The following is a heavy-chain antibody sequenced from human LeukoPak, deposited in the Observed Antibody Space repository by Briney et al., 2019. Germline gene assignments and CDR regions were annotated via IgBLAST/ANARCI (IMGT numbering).Heavy chain of an antibody. J-gene: IGHJ4*02. D-gene: IGHD2-2*01. CDR2: INHSGST. CDR3: ARAPEGCSSTGCYRHFDY. Sequence: PSETLSLTCAVYGGSLSGYYWSWIRQPPGKGLEWIGEINHSGSTNYNPSLKSRVTISVDTSKNQFSLKLSSVTAADTAVYYCARAPEGCSSTGCYRHFDYWGQGTLVTVSS. V-gene: IGHV4-34*01. CDR1: GGSLSGYY.